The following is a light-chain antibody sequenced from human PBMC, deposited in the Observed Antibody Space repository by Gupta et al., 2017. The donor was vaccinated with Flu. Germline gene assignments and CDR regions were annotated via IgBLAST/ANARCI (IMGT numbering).Light chain of an antibody. Sequence: QSALTEPASVSGSPGQSITISCTGTSSDIGIYNLVSWYQQHPGKAPKLMIYEVSQRPSGVSNRFSGSNSGNTASLTVSWLQAEDEADYYCCSYVGTSIWVFGGGTKLTVL. J-gene: IGLJ3*02. CDR2: EVS. V-gene: IGLV2-23*02. CDR3: CSYVGTSIWV. CDR1: SSDIGIYNL.